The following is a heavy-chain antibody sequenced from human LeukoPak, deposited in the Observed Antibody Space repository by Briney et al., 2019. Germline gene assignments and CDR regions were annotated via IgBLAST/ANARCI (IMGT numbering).Heavy chain of an antibody. Sequence: GGSLRLSCAASGFTFSSYSMNWVRQAPGKGLEWVSSISSSSSCIYYADSVKGRFTISRDNAKNSLYLQMNSLRAEDTAVYYCARGYSSICVDYWGQGTLVTVSS. D-gene: IGHD6-13*01. V-gene: IGHV3-21*01. CDR3: ARGYSSICVDY. J-gene: IGHJ4*02. CDR2: ISSSSSCI. CDR1: GFTFSSYS.